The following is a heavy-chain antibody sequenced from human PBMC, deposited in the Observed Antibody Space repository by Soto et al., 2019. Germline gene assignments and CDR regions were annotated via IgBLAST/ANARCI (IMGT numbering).Heavy chain of an antibody. CDR2: INDDGSRT. Sequence: GSLRLSCAASGFTLSNFWMHWVRQVPGKGLVWVSRINDDGSRTKYADSVEGRLTISRDTAKNTLYLQMDSLRVEDTAVYYCVRDHHDYDFWSGNPRGYFDLWGRGXLVTVSS. V-gene: IGHV3-74*01. D-gene: IGHD3-3*01. CDR1: GFTLSNFW. J-gene: IGHJ2*01. CDR3: VRDHHDYDFWSGNPRGYFDL.